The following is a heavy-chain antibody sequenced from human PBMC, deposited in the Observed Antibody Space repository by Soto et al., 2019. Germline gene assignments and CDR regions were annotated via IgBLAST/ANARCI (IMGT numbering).Heavy chain of an antibody. CDR1: GFTFSSYA. CDR3: AKVPYHDVLTGYYYFEY. D-gene: IGHD3-9*01. J-gene: IGHJ4*02. V-gene: IGHV3-23*01. Sequence: EVQLLESGGGLVQPGGSLRLSCAASGFTFSSYAMSWVRQAPGKGLEWVSTMSGSGGTTYYADSVKGRFTISRDNSKSTLYLQMNSLRAEDTAVYYCAKVPYHDVLTGYYYFEYWGQGTLVTVSS. CDR2: MSGSGGTT.